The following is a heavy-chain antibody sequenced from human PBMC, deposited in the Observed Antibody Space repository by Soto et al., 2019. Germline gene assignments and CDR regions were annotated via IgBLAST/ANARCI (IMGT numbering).Heavy chain of an antibody. V-gene: IGHV3-33*01. D-gene: IGHD1-26*01. Sequence: QVQLVESGGGVVQPGRSLRLSCAASGFTFSTYGIHWVRQAPGKGLEWVAVIWHYGSNKYYADSVKGRFTISRDNSKSTLYLQMDSLRAEDTAVYYCARAVGPYDYWGQGTLVTVSS. CDR1: GFTFSTYG. J-gene: IGHJ4*02. CDR2: IWHYGSNK. CDR3: ARAVGPYDY.